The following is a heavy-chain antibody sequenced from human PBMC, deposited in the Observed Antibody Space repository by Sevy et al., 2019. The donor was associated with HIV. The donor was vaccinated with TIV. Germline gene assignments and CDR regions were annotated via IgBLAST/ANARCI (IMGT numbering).Heavy chain of an antibody. D-gene: IGHD3-10*01. CDR2: INPNSGGT. J-gene: IGHJ6*03. Sequence: ASVKVSCKASGYTFTGYYMHWVRQAPGQGLEWMGWINPNSGGTNYAQKFQGRVTMTRDTSISTAYMELSRLRSDDTAVYYCARGPLNYYGSGSPLYYYMDVWGKRTTVTVSS. CDR3: ARGPLNYYGSGSPLYYYMDV. V-gene: IGHV1-2*02. CDR1: GYTFTGYY.